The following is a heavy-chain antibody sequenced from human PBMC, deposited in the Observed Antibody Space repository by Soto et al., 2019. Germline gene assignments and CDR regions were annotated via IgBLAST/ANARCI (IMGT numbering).Heavy chain of an antibody. CDR2: INAGNGNT. CDR1: GYTFTSYA. D-gene: IGHD5-12*01. V-gene: IGHV1-3*01. CDR3: ARGGPLGGGYNLGDY. Sequence: QVQLVQSGAEVKKPGASVKVSCKASGYTFTSYAMHWVRQAPGQRLEWMGWINAGNGNTKYSQKFQGRVTITRDTSASTAYMELCSLRSEDTAVYYCARGGPLGGGYNLGDYWGQGTLVTVSS. J-gene: IGHJ4*02.